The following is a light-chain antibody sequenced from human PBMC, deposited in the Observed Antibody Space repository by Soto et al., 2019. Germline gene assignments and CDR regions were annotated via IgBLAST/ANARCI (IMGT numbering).Light chain of an antibody. J-gene: IGLJ2*01. CDR1: STDVGGYDY. Sequence: QSALTQPRSVSGSPGQSVTISCTGTSTDVGGYDYVSWYQQHPGKAPKLLIYDVTNRPSGVPDRFSGSKSGITASLTISGLQAEDEADYYCSSYACIYIHVLFGGGTKVTVL. CDR3: SSYACIYIHVL. CDR2: DVT. V-gene: IGLV2-11*01.